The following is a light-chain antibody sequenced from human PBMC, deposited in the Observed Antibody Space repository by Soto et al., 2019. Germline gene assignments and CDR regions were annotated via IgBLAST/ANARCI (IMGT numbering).Light chain of an antibody. CDR3: QQGYNTPLT. CDR2: TAS. J-gene: IGKJ4*01. Sequence: DIQMTQSPSSLSASVGDRVTITCRASQNIDTFLNWYQQKPGIAPNLLIFTASSLQSGVPSRFSGSGSGTDFTLTISSLQPEDFATYFCQQGYNTPLTFGGGTKVEIK. CDR1: QNIDTF. V-gene: IGKV1-39*01.